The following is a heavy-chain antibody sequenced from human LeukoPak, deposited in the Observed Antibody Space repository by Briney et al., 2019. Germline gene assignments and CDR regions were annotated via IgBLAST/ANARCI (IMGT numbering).Heavy chain of an antibody. CDR1: EFPFRSCG. CDR3: ATETIGRHYDY. Sequence: KAGGSLRLSCAASEFPFRSCGFNWVRQAPAKGLEWVSSIGPTGTDRHYADSVRGRVTNSRDNAKNSMYLQMDSLRDEDTAVYYCATETIGRHYDYWGQGTLLTVSS. V-gene: IGHV3-21*01. D-gene: IGHD1-14*01. CDR2: IGPTGTDR. J-gene: IGHJ4*02.